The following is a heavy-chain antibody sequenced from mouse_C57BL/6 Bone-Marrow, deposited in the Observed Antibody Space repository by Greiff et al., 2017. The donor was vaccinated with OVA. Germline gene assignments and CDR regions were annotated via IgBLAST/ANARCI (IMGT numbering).Heavy chain of an antibody. Sequence: VQLQQPGAELVKPGASVKLSCKASGYTFTSYWMQWVKQRPGQGLEWIGEIDPSDSYTNYNQKFKGKATLTVDTASSTAYMQLSSLTSEDSAVYYCARGIYYGYYWGQGTTLTVS. J-gene: IGHJ2*01. CDR1: GYTFTSYW. CDR2: IDPSDSYT. V-gene: IGHV1-50*01. D-gene: IGHD2-2*01. CDR3: ARGIYYGYY.